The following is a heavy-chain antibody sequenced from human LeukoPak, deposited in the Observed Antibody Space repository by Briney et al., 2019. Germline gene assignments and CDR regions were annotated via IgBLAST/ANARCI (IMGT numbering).Heavy chain of an antibody. V-gene: IGHV3-23*01. J-gene: IGHJ4*02. D-gene: IGHD3-10*01. CDR1: GLTFSTYA. CDR3: AKTDRGY. Sequence: GGSLRLSCAASGLTFSTYAMTWVRQAPGKGLEWVSSITETGSNTYYADSVKGRFTISRDNPKNMLYLQMNSLTVEDTAVFYCAKTDRGYWGQGTLVTVSS. CDR2: ITETGSNT.